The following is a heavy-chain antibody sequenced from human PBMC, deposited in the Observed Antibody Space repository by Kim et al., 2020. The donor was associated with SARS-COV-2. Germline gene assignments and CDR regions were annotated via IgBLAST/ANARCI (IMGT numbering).Heavy chain of an antibody. CDR2: ISSSSSYI. Sequence: GGSLRLSCAASGFTFSSYSMNWVRQAPGKGLEWVSSISSSSSYIYYADSVKGRFTISRDNAKNSLYLQMNSLRAEDTAVYYCARGQSQPNYDADAFDIWGQGTMVTVSS. CDR1: GFTFSSYS. J-gene: IGHJ3*02. CDR3: ARGQSQPNYDADAFDI. D-gene: IGHD3-22*01. V-gene: IGHV3-21*01.